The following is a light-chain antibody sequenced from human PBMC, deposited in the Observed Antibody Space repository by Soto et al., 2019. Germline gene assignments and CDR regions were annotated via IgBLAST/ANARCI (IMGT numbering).Light chain of an antibody. Sequence: SQGARATXSCRXIQIVSTSCLAWYQQKPGEAPPLLLYGAFSSAAGIPDGFSGRGAGTDFTLTISRLEPEDFAVYYCRQYGNSIPITFGQGTRPEMK. CDR3: RQYGNSIPIT. V-gene: IGKV3-20*01. CDR1: QIVSTSC. CDR2: GAF. J-gene: IGKJ5*01.